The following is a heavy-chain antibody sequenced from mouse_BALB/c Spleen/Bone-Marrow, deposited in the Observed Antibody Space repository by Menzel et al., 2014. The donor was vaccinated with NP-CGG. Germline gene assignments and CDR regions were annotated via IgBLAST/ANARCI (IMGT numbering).Heavy chain of an antibody. CDR2: ISNGGGST. Sequence: EVKLMESGGGLVQPGGSLKLSCAASGFTFSSYTMSWVRQTPEKRLEWVAYISNGGGSTYYPDTVKGRFTISRDNAKNTLYLQMSSLKSEDTATYYCARHVGNPYAMDYWGQGTSVTVSS. J-gene: IGHJ4*01. CDR1: GFTFSSYT. CDR3: ARHVGNPYAMDY. D-gene: IGHD3-1*01. V-gene: IGHV5-12-2*01.